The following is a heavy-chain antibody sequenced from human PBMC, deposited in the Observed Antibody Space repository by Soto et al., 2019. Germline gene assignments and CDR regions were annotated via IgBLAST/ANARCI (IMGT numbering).Heavy chain of an antibody. CDR1: GYTFTTYG. Sequence: QVQLVQSGAEVKKPGASMKVSCKASGYTFTTYGINWVRLAPGQGLEWMGWISTYNGNTNYAQKFQGRVTMTTDTSTSTAYMDLRSLRSDDTAIYYCTRDQLRYFAGGANWCDLWGQGTPVTVSS. D-gene: IGHD3-9*01. CDR2: ISTYNGNT. J-gene: IGHJ5*02. CDR3: TRDQLRYFAGGANWCDL. V-gene: IGHV1-18*01.